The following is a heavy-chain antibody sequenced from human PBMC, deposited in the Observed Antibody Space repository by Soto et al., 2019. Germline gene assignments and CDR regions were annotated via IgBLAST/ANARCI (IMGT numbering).Heavy chain of an antibody. Sequence: ETLSPTCTVFGGSASRGSSYWSWIRQPPGKGLEWIGYIYYSGSTNYNPPLKSRVTISVDTTKNRFSLKLRSVTAADTAVYYCARDWNSGYATKFDPWGQGTLVTVSS. V-gene: IGHV4-61*03. D-gene: IGHD5-12*01. CDR1: GGSASRGSSY. J-gene: IGHJ5*02. CDR3: ARDWNSGYATKFDP. CDR2: IYYSGST.